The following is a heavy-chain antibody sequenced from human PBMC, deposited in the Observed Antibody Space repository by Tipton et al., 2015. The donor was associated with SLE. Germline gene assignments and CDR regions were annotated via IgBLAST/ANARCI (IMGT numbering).Heavy chain of an antibody. CDR3: ASLRGHSFGYDY. D-gene: IGHD5-18*01. Sequence: LSCTVSGGSISTFYWSWIRQPPGKGLEWIGYIYNSGNTDYNPSFKSRVTMSVDTSKNQFSLKLNSVTTADTAVYYCASLRGHSFGYDYWGQGTLVTVSS. V-gene: IGHV4-59*01. CDR1: GGSISTFY. J-gene: IGHJ4*02. CDR2: IYNSGNT.